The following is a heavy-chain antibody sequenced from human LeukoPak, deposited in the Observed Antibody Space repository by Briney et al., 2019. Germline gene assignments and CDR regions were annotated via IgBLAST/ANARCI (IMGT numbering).Heavy chain of an antibody. Sequence: ASVKVSCKASGYTFTGYYMHWVRQAPGQGFEWMGWINPNGGGTNYAQKFQGRVTMTRDTSISTAYMELSRLRSDDTAVYYCAREKSDYSNCRFFDHWGQGTLVTVSS. D-gene: IGHD4-11*01. CDR1: GYTFTGYY. J-gene: IGHJ4*02. V-gene: IGHV1-2*02. CDR3: AREKSDYSNCRFFDH. CDR2: INPNGGGT.